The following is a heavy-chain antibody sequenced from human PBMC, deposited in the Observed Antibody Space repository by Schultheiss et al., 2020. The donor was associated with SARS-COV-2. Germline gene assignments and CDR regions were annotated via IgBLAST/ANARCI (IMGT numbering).Heavy chain of an antibody. V-gene: IGHV4-59*01. D-gene: IGHD3-16*01. CDR3: ARHAGDDLGWFDP. J-gene: IGHJ5*02. CDR1: GGSISSYY. CDR2: IYYSGST. Sequence: SETLSLTCTVSGGSISSYYWSWIRQHPGKGLEWIGHIYYSGSTNYNPSLKSRVTISVDTSKNQFSLKLSSVTAADTAVYYCARHAGDDLGWFDPWGQGTLVTVSS.